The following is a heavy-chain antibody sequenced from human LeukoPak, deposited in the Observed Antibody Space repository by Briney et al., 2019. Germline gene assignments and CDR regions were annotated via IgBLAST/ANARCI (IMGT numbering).Heavy chain of an antibody. CDR2: IYYSGST. CDR3: ARARRFLCSGGSCYCNDAFDI. D-gene: IGHD2-15*01. V-gene: IGHV4-59*01. CDR1: GGSISSYY. J-gene: IGHJ3*02. Sequence: SETLSLTCTVSGGSISSYYWSWIRQPPGKGLEWIGYIYYSGSTNYTPSLKSRVTISVDTSKNQFSLKLSSVTAADTAVYYCARARRFLCSGGSCYCNDAFDIWGQGTMVTVSS.